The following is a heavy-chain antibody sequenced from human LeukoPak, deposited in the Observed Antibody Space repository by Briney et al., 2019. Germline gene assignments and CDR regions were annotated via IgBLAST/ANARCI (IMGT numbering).Heavy chain of an antibody. D-gene: IGHD2-15*01. Sequence: PGGSLRLSCAASGFTFSSYSMNWVRQAPGKGLEWVSSISSSSSYIYYADSVKGRFTISRDNAKNSLYLQMNSLRAEDTAVYYCAREQSGGSCPFDYWGQGTLVTVSS. CDR2: ISSSSSYI. CDR1: GFTFSSYS. V-gene: IGHV3-21*01. CDR3: AREQSGGSCPFDY. J-gene: IGHJ4*02.